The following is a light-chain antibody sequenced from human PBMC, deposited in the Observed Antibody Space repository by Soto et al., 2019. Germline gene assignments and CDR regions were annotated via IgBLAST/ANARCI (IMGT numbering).Light chain of an antibody. J-gene: IGKJ3*01. CDR1: QSVXSN. CDR2: GXT. CDR3: QQFDDYTCT. V-gene: IGKV3-15*01. Sequence: EIVLTQSPASLSVSPGERAILSCRASQSVXSNLVWYHQQPGQAPRLLIFGXTTRATGVPGRLSGSGSGTDFTLTVSSLQPEDFATYYCQQFDDYTCTVGPGTKVDI.